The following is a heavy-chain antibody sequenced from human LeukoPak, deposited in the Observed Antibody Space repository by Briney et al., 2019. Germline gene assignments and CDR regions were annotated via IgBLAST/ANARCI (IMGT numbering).Heavy chain of an antibody. Sequence: PGGSLRLSCAASGFTFSSYGMHWVRQAPGKGLEWVAFIRYDGSNKYYADSVKGRFTISRDNSKNTLYLQMNSLRAEDTAVYYCANYYDSSGYLGYWGQGTLVTVSS. D-gene: IGHD3-22*01. CDR2: IRYDGSNK. J-gene: IGHJ4*02. CDR1: GFTFSSYG. CDR3: ANYYDSSGYLGY. V-gene: IGHV3-30*02.